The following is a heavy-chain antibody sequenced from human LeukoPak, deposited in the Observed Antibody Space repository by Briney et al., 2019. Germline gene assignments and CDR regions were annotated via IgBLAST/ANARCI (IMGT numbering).Heavy chain of an antibody. CDR1: GFTFSSYA. D-gene: IGHD5-12*01. CDR3: AREYAVAMTPRLDY. CDR2: ISYDGSNK. Sequence: GGSLRLSCAASGFTFSSYAMHWVRQAPGKGLEWVAIISYDGSNKNYADSVKGRFTTSRDNSKNTLYVQMNSLRGEDTAVYYCAREYAVAMTPRLDYWGQGTLVTVSS. V-gene: IGHV3-30-3*01. J-gene: IGHJ4*02.